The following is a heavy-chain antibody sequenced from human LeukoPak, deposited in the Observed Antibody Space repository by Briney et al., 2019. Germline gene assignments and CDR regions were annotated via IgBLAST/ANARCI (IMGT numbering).Heavy chain of an antibody. Sequence: SETLSLTCTVSGGSISSSSYYWGWIRQPPGKGLEWIGSIHYSGSTYYNPSLKSRVTISVDTSKNQFSLKLSSVTAADTAVYYCARKLRYFDWYFDYWGQGTLVTVSS. J-gene: IGHJ4*02. D-gene: IGHD3-9*01. CDR3: ARKLRYFDWYFDY. CDR1: GGSISSSSYY. CDR2: IHYSGST. V-gene: IGHV4-39*07.